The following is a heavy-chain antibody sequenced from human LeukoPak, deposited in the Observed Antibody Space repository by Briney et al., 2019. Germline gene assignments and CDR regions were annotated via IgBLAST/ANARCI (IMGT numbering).Heavy chain of an antibody. J-gene: IGHJ4*02. D-gene: IGHD3-22*01. CDR3: ARVGYYDSSGPLNDY. CDR1: GYTFTGYY. CDR2: IDPKSGGT. Sequence: GASVKVSGKASGYTFTGYYMHWVRQAPGQGREWMGRIDPKSGGTNYAQKFQGRVTMTRDTSISTEYMELSRLRSDDTAVYYCARVGYYDSSGPLNDYWGQGTLVTVSS. V-gene: IGHV1-2*06.